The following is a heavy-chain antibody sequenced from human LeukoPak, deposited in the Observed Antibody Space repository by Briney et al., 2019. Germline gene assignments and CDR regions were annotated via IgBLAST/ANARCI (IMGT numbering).Heavy chain of an antibody. D-gene: IGHD3-22*01. CDR1: GGSISSSSYY. Sequence: SETLSLTCTVSGGSISSSSYYWGWIRQPPGKGLEWIGSIYYSGSTYYNPSLKSRVTISVDTSKNQFSLKLSSVTAADTAVYYCARGQKYYYDSSGYGFDYWGQGTLVTVSS. CDR2: IYYSGST. CDR3: ARGQKYYYDSSGYGFDY. V-gene: IGHV4-39*07. J-gene: IGHJ4*02.